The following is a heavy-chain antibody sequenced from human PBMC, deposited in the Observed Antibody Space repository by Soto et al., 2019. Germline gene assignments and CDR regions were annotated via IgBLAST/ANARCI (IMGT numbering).Heavy chain of an antibody. CDR2: ISGSGGST. J-gene: IGHJ6*02. D-gene: IGHD6-13*01. CDR1: GFTFSSYA. CDR3: AKEGPSGYSSSWSNYYYYGMDV. Sequence: GGSLRLSCAASGFTFSSYAMSCVRQAPGKGLEWVSAISGSGGSTYYADSVKGRFTISRDNSKNTLYLQMNSLRAEDTAVYYCAKEGPSGYSSSWSNYYYYGMDVWGQGTTVTVSS. V-gene: IGHV3-23*01.